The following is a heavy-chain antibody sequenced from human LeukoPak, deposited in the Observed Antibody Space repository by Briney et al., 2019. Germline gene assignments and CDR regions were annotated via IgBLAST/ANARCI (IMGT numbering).Heavy chain of an antibody. V-gene: IGHV3-48*04. Sequence: GGSLRLSCAASGFTFSSYSMNWVRQAPGKGLEWVSYISSSGSTIYYADSVKGRFTISRDNAKNSLYLQMNSLRAEDTAVYYWARNYYYDSSGPWTKTRPGAFDIWGQGTMVTVSS. J-gene: IGHJ3*02. D-gene: IGHD3-22*01. CDR2: ISSSGSTI. CDR1: GFTFSSYS. CDR3: ARNYYYDSSGPWTKTRPGAFDI.